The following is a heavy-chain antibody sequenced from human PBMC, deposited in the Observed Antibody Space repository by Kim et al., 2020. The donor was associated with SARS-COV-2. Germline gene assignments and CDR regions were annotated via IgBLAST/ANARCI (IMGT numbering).Heavy chain of an antibody. CDR3: ARDSGDCISTSFYTWYF. Sequence: GGSLRLSCAASGFTFSSYAMHWVRQAPGKGLEWVAVISYDGSNKYYADSVKGRFTISRDNSKNTLYLQMNSLRAEDTAVYYCARDSGDCISTSFYTWYF. D-gene: IGHD2-2*02. CDR2: ISYDGSNK. V-gene: IGHV3-30-3*01. CDR1: GFTFSSYA. J-gene: IGHJ2*01.